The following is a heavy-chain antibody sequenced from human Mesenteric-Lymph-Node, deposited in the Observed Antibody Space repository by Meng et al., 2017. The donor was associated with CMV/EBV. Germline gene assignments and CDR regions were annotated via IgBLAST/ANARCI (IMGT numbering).Heavy chain of an antibody. CDR2: IRSKAYGGTT. Sequence: GGSLRLSCTASGFTFGDYAMSWVRQAPGKGLEWVGCIRSKAYGGTTEYAASVKGRFTISRDDSKSIAYLQMNSLRAEDTAVYYCAILPSLYYYYGMDVWGQGTTVTVS. V-gene: IGHV3-49*04. CDR3: AILPSLYYYYGMDV. J-gene: IGHJ6*02. CDR1: GFTFGDYA.